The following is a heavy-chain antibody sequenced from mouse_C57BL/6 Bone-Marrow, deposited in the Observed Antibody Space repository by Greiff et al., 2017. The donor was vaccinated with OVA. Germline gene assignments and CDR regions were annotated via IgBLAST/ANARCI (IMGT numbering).Heavy chain of an antibody. V-gene: IGHV1-55*01. CDR1: GYTFPSYW. CDR3: ARGGYYDFFYAMDY. Sequence: QVQLQQSGAELVKPGASVKMSCKASGYTFPSYWITWVKQRPGQGLEWIGDIYPGSGSTNYNEKFKSKATLTVDTSSSTAYMQLSSLTSEDSAVYYCARGGYYDFFYAMDYWGQRTSVTVSS. J-gene: IGHJ4*01. CDR2: IYPGSGST. D-gene: IGHD2-3*01.